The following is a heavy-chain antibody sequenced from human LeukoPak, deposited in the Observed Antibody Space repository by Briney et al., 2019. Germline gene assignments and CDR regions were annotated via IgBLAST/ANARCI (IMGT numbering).Heavy chain of an antibody. CDR3: AKDAERGFDYSNSLEK. V-gene: IGHV3-33*06. CDR1: KITFSHYG. Sequence: PGGSLRLSCAASKITFSHYGMHWVRQAPGKALEWLAVIWNDGSSQYYADSVKGRFTVSRDNSQKTLYLQMNSLRPEDTDVYYCAKDAERGFDYSNSLEKWGQGTLVTVSS. D-gene: IGHD4-11*01. CDR2: IWNDGSSQ. J-gene: IGHJ4*02.